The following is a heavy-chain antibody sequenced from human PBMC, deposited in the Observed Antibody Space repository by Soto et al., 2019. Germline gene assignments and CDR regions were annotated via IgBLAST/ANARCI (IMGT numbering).Heavy chain of an antibody. J-gene: IGHJ6*02. D-gene: IGHD6-19*01. CDR2: INPNSGNT. V-gene: IGHV1-8*01. CDR1: GYTFTSYD. Sequence: ASVKVSCKASGYTFTSYDINWVRQATGQGLEWMGWINPNSGNTGYAQKFQGRVTMTRNTSISTAYMELSSLRSEDTAVYYCARPRGGWFYGYGMDVWGQGTTVTVSS. CDR3: ARPRGGWFYGYGMDV.